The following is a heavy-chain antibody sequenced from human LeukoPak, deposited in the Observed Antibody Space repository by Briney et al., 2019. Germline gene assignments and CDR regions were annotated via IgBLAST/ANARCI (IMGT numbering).Heavy chain of an antibody. V-gene: IGHV4-30-4*01. CDR2: IYYSGST. CDR3: ARGSTYYYDSSGYYYDQ. J-gene: IGHJ4*02. D-gene: IGHD3-22*01. Sequence: PSETLSLTCTVSGGSISSGDYYWSWIRQPPGKGLEWIGYIYYSGSTYYNPPLKSRVTISVDTSKNQFSLKLSSVTAADTAVYYCARGSTYYYDSSGYYYDQWGQGTLVTVSS. CDR1: GGSISSGDYY.